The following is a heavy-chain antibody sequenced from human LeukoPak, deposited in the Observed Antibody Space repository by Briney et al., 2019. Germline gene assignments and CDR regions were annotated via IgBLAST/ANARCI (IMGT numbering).Heavy chain of an antibody. CDR2: IWYDGSNK. CDR3: ARDGTVTTDFDY. D-gene: IGHD4-17*01. V-gene: IGHV3-33*01. J-gene: IGHJ4*02. Sequence: GRSLRLSCAASGFTFSSYGMHWVRQAPGKGLEWVAVIWYDGSNKYYADSVKGRFTISRDNSKNTLYLQMNSLRAEDTAVYYCARDGTVTTDFDYWGQGTLVTVSS. CDR1: GFTFSSYG.